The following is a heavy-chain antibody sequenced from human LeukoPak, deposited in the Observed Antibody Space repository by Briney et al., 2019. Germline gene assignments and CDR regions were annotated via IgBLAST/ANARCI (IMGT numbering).Heavy chain of an antibody. J-gene: IGHJ4*02. V-gene: IGHV3-66*01. CDR2: IYSGGNT. CDR1: RLIVSSNY. Sequence: GGSLRLSCAASRLIVSSNYMAWVRQAPGKGLEWVSVIYSGGNTYYADSVKGRFTISRDNSKNTLYLQMNSLRAEDTAVYYCAKVPPPDYEEPNDYWGQGTLVTVSS. CDR3: AKVPPPDYEEPNDY. D-gene: IGHD4-17*01.